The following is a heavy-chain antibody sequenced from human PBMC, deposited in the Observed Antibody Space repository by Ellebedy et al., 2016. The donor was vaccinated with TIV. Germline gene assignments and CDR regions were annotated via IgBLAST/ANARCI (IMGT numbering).Heavy chain of an antibody. J-gene: IGHJ4*02. CDR1: GGPISSSSYY. V-gene: IGHV4-39*07. Sequence: MPGGSLRLSCTVSGGPISSSSYYWGWIRQPPGKGLEWIGNIYYTGSTYQNPSLKGRVSMSIDTSKNQFSLKLNSVTAADTAVYYCARDGGGNGDYVDYWGQGTLVTVSS. CDR2: IYYTGST. CDR3: ARDGGGNGDYVDY. D-gene: IGHD1-1*01.